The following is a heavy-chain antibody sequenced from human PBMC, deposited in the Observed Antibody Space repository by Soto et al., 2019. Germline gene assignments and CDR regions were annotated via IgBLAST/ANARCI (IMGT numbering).Heavy chain of an antibody. CDR1: GGTFSTSA. Sequence: QVQLEQSGAEVKKPGSSVKVSCKASGGTFSTSAISWVRQAPGQGLEWMGGIMPIFRTPDYAQKFQGRVTITADESTSTGYMELSGLRSDDTAVYYCARDKDPQQLGGNYYYMFDGWGQGTTVTVSS. V-gene: IGHV1-69*13. CDR3: ARDKDPQQLGGNYYYMFDG. J-gene: IGHJ6*02. CDR2: IMPIFRTP. D-gene: IGHD3-3*02.